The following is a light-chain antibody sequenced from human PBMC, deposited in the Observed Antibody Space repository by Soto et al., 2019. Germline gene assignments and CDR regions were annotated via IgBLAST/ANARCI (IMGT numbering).Light chain of an antibody. Sequence: DIQMTQSPSSLSASVGDIVTITCRARQSISRYLNWYQHKPGKAPNLLIYAASSLQSGVPSRFSGSGSCPDFTLLISGLQPEDFATYYCQQSYSFWTFGQGTKVEIK. CDR2: AAS. CDR1: QSISRY. J-gene: IGKJ1*01. CDR3: QQSYSFWT. V-gene: IGKV1-39*01.